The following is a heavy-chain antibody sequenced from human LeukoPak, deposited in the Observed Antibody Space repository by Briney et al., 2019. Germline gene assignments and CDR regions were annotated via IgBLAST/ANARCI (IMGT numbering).Heavy chain of an antibody. CDR3: AMGERVRGVN. J-gene: IGHJ4*02. Sequence: ASVKASCKASGYTFTSYYMHWVRQAPGQGLEWMGIINPNGGSTSYAQTFQGRVTMARDTSTSTVYMELSSLRSEDTAVYYCAMGERVRGVNWGQGTLVTVSS. D-gene: IGHD3-10*01. CDR1: GYTFTSYY. V-gene: IGHV1-46*01. CDR2: INPNGGST.